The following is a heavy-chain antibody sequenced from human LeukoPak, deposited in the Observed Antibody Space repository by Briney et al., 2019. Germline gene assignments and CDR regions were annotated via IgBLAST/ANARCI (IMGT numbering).Heavy chain of an antibody. CDR2: IIPIFGTA. CDR3: AREGAEVYGSGNDGFDI. CDR1: GGTFSSYA. Sequence: SVKVSCKASGGTFSSYAISWVRQAPGQGLEWMGGIIPIFGTANYAQKFQGRVTITADESTSTAYMELSSLRSEDTAVYYCAREGAEVYGSGNDGFDIWGQGTVVTVSS. J-gene: IGHJ3*02. D-gene: IGHD3-10*01. V-gene: IGHV1-69*13.